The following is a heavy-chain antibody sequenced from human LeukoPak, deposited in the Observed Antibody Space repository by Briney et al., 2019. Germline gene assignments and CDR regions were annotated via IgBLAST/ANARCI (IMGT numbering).Heavy chain of an antibody. J-gene: IGHJ5*02. Sequence: GGSLRLSCAASGFTFTSYWMHWVRQAPGKGLVWVSRINTDGSSTSYADSVKGRFTISRDNAKNTLYLQMSSLRAEDTAVYYCARALAVAGAGGFDPWGQGTLVTVSS. CDR3: ARALAVAGAGGFDP. CDR2: INTDGSST. D-gene: IGHD6-19*01. V-gene: IGHV3-74*01. CDR1: GFTFTSYW.